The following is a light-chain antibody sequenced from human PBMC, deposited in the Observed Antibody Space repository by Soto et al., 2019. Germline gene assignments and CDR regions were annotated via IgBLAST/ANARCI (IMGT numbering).Light chain of an antibody. J-gene: IGKJ5*01. V-gene: IGKV3-15*01. CDR1: HSVSSN. Sequence: EIVLTQSPVTLSLSPGERATLSCRASHSVSSNFLGWYQQKPGKAPSILIYGVSTRETGVPVRFSCSGSGTEFTLTVNSLQSEDFEVDYCQHYHGWPITFGQGTRLEIK. CDR3: QHYHGWPIT. CDR2: GVS.